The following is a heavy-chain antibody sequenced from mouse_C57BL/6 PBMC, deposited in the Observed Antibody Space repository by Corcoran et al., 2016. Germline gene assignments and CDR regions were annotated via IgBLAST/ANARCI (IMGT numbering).Heavy chain of an antibody. J-gene: IGHJ2*01. CDR3: ARLGGDYLDY. Sequence: QFQLHPSGAELVKPGASVKFSCTASGSAFSSSWMNWVKQRPGKGLEWIGQIYPGDGDTNYNGKFKGKATLTADKSSSTAYMQLSSLTSEDSAVYFCARLGGDYLDYWGQGTTLTVSS. CDR2: IYPGDGDT. D-gene: IGHD4-1*01. V-gene: IGHV1-80*01. CDR1: GSAFSSSW.